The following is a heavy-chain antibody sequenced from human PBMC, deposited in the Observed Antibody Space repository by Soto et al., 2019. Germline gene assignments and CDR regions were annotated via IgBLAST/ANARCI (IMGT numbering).Heavy chain of an antibody. Sequence: SETLSLTCTVSGGSISSGDYYWSWIRQPPGKGLEWIGYIYYSGSTYYNPSLKSRVTISVDTSKNQFSLKLISVTTADTAVYYCARGVASNPLAGHWFDHWGQGTLVTVSS. CDR3: ARGVASNPLAGHWFDH. CDR2: IYYSGST. CDR1: GGSISSGDYY. J-gene: IGHJ5*01. D-gene: IGHD1-1*01. V-gene: IGHV4-30-4*02.